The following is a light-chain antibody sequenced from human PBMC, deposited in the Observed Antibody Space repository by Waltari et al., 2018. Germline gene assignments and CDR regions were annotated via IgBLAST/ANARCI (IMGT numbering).Light chain of an antibody. CDR3: QQYDISPLT. Sequence: EIVFTQSPGTRSWSPGETSTLPCRASQTVRTTYLAWYQQKPGQAPTLLIYGASSRATGIPDRFSGSGSGTDFYLTISSLEPEDFAVYYCQQYDISPLTFGGGTKVEIK. CDR2: GAS. V-gene: IGKV3-20*01. J-gene: IGKJ4*01. CDR1: QTVRTTY.